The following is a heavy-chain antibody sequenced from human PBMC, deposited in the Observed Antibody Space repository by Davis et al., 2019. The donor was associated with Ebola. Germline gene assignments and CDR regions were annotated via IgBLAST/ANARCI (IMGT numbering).Heavy chain of an antibody. V-gene: IGHV3-73*01. J-gene: IGHJ6*04. Sequence: GESLKISCTDSVITFSSYAMIWVRQAPGKGPEWVGRIRTRTNNYATAYPASVKGRFTVSRDDSKNTAYLQMSGLKAEDTAIYYCTRLNYGMDVWGKGTTVTVSS. CDR2: IRTRTNNYAT. CDR1: VITFSSYA. CDR3: TRLNYGMDV.